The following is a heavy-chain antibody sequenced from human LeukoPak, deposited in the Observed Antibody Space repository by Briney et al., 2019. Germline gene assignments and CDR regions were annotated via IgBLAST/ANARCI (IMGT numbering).Heavy chain of an antibody. J-gene: IGHJ4*02. D-gene: IGHD3-10*01. CDR1: GGSISSYY. V-gene: IGHV4-59*08. CDR3: ARVTGYYYGSGSYYSSFDY. CDR2: IYYSGST. Sequence: SETLSLTCTVSGGSISSYYWSWIRQPPGKGLEWIGYIYYSGSTNYNPSLKSRVTISVDTSKNQFSLKLSSVTAADTAVYYCARVTGYYYGSGSYYSSFDYWGQGTLVTVSS.